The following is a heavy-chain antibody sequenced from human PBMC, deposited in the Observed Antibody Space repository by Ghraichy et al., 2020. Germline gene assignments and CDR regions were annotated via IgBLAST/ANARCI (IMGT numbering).Heavy chain of an antibody. CDR1: GYTFTDYF. CDR2: INPNDGGT. J-gene: IGHJ4*02. V-gene: IGHV1-2*02. D-gene: IGHD5/OR15-5a*01. CDR3: AREIVSTGLVTSVTAY. Sequence: ASVKVSCKASGYTFTDYFIHWMRQAPGRGLEWMAWINPNDGGTKYAQQFQDRITVTRDTSINTAYMELSRLRSDDTAVYYCAREIVSTGLVTSVTAYWGQGTLVTVSS.